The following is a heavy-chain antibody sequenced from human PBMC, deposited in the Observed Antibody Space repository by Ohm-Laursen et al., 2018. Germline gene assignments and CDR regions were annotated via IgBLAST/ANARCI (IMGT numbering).Heavy chain of an antibody. J-gene: IGHJ4*02. D-gene: IGHD1-14*01. V-gene: IGHV4-39*07. Sequence: GTLSLTCAVSGGSISSSSYYWGWIRQPPGKGLEWIGSIYYSGSTYYNPPLKSRVAISVEVSKNQFSLKLSSVTAADTAVYFCTRKPNSLYYFDHWGQGTLVTVSS. CDR2: IYYSGST. CDR3: TRKPNSLYYFDH. CDR1: GGSISSSSYY.